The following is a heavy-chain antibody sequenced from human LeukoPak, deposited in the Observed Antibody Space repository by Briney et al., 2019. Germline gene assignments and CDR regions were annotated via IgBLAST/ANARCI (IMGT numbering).Heavy chain of an antibody. D-gene: IGHD4-11*01. CDR1: GFTFSSYA. CDR3: AREGDMSFYSNYVDY. V-gene: IGHV3-30-3*01. Sequence: GGSLRLSCAASGFTFSSYAMHWVRQAPGKGLEWVAVISYDGSNKYYADSVKGRFTISRDNSKNTLYLQMNSLRAEDTAVYYCAREGDMSFYSNYVDYWGQGTLVTVSS. J-gene: IGHJ4*02. CDR2: ISYDGSNK.